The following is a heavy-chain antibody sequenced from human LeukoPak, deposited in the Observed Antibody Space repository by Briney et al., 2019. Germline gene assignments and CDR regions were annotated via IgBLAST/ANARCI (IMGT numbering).Heavy chain of an antibody. CDR1: GFSFSVFW. CDR3: ARVRTPRWGFDY. J-gene: IGHJ4*02. D-gene: IGHD1/OR15-1a*01. Sequence: GGSLRLSCAASGFSFSVFWMHWVRQVPGKGPEWVGRIKSKTDGGTTDYAAPVKGRFTISRDDSKNTLYLQKNSLRAEDTAVYYCARVRTPRWGFDYWGQGTLVTVSS. CDR2: IKSKTDGGTT. V-gene: IGHV3-15*01.